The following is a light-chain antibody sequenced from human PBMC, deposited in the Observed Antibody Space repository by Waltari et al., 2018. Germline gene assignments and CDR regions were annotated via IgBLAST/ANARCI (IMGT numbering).Light chain of an antibody. J-gene: IGKJ1*01. CDR2: AAS. V-gene: IGKV1-39*01. Sequence: DIQMTQSPSSLSASVGARVTTTCRASQSISSNFNWYQQKPGKAPKLLMYAASSLQSGVPSRFSGSGSGTDFTLTISSLQPEDFATYYCQQSYSTPWTFGQGTKVEIK. CDR3: QQSYSTPWT. CDR1: QSISSN.